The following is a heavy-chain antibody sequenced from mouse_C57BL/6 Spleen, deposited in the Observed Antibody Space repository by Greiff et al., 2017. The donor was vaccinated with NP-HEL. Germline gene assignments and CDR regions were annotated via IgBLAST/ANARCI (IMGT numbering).Heavy chain of an antibody. V-gene: IGHV1-26*01. D-gene: IGHD4-1*01. CDR1: GYTFTDYY. CDR2: INPNNGGT. J-gene: IGHJ2*01. Sequence: EVQLQQSGPELVKPGASVKISCKASGYTFTDYYMNWVKQSHGKSLEWIGDINPNNGGTSYNQKFKGKATLTVDKSSSTAYMELRSLTSEDSAVYYCARVGKLTGLFDYWGQGTTLTVSS. CDR3: ARVGKLTGLFDY.